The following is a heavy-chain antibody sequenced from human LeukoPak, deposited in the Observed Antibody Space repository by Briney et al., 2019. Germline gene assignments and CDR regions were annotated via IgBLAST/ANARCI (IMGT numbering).Heavy chain of an antibody. J-gene: IGHJ4*02. Sequence: GGSLRLSCAASGFTFSSYAMSWVRQAPGKGLEWVSYISSSGSTIYYADSVKGRFTISRDNAKNSLYLQMNSLRAEDTAVYYCASGFNAYYDILTGPTNWGQGTLVTVSS. CDR3: ASGFNAYYDILTGPTN. CDR2: ISSSGSTI. D-gene: IGHD3-9*01. CDR1: GFTFSSYA. V-gene: IGHV3-48*04.